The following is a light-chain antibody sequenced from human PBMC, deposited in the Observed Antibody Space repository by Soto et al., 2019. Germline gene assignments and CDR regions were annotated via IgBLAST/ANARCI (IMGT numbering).Light chain of an antibody. J-gene: IGLJ2*01. CDR3: AAWDDTLNAAV. CDR2: SDN. Sequence: QSVLTQPYSASGTPGQRVTISCSGSSSNIGSHTLHWYQQLPGSAPSLLIYSDNQRPSGVPDRFSGSTSGTSASLAISGLQSEDEAEYYCAAWDDTLNAAVFGGGTKLTVL. V-gene: IGLV1-44*01. CDR1: SSNIGSHT.